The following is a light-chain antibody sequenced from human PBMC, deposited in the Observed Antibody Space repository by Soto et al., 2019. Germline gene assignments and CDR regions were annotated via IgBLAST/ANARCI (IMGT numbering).Light chain of an antibody. V-gene: IGKV3-11*02. J-gene: IGKJ4*01. CDR2: DAS. Sequence: EIVLTQSPATLSLSPGERATLSCRASQSVSSYVAWNQQKPRQAPRLLIYDASNRATGISFRFSGSGSGGEFTSTISKLGPEDFAVYYCQQRRRWPLTFGGGTMMKFK. CDR1: QSVSSY. CDR3: QQRRRWPLT.